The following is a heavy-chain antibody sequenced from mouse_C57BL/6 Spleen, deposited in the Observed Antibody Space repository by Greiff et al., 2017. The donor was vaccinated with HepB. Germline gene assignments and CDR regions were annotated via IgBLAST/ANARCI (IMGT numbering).Heavy chain of an antibody. CDR2: IYPGDGDT. CDR3: ANYGSSYYYAMDY. V-gene: IGHV1-82*01. Sequence: VQLQQSGPELVKPGASVKISCKASGYAFSSSWMNWVKQRPGKGLEWIGRIYPGDGDTNYNGKFKGKATLTADKSSSTAYMQLSSLTSEDSAVYFCANYGSSYYYAMDYWGQGTSVTVSS. CDR1: GYAFSSSW. J-gene: IGHJ4*01. D-gene: IGHD1-1*01.